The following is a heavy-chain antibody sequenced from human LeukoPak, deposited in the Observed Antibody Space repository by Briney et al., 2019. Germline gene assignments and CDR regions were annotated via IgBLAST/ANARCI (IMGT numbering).Heavy chain of an antibody. CDR1: GGSFSGYY. Sequence: SETLSLTCAVYGGSFSGYYWSWIRQPPGKGLEWIEEINHSGSTNYNPSLKSRVTISVDTSKNQFSLKLSSVTAADTAVYYCASSPNYYDSSGPTHYFDYWGQGTLVTVSS. V-gene: IGHV4-34*01. CDR2: INHSGST. CDR3: ASSPNYYDSSGPTHYFDY. D-gene: IGHD3-22*01. J-gene: IGHJ4*02.